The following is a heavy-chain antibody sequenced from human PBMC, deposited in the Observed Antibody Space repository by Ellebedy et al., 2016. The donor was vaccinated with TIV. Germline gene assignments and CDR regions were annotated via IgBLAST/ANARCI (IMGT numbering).Heavy chain of an antibody. Sequence: GESLKISCAASGFRFTDYYMSWIRQAPGKGLEWVSYITRSSSYTKCADSVKGRFTISRDNAKSSLYLQMNSLTAADTAVYYCVREMYDSSSSLNYFDYWGQGTLVTVSS. CDR3: VREMYDSSSSLNYFDY. J-gene: IGHJ4*02. V-gene: IGHV3-11*06. CDR1: GFRFTDYY. D-gene: IGHD6-6*01. CDR2: ITRSSSYT.